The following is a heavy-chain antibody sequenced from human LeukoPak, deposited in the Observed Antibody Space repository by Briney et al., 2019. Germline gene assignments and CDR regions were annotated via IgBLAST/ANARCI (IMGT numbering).Heavy chain of an antibody. CDR2: FDPENDGP. CDR1: GYTLSDLS. Sequence: ASVKVSCKVSGYTLSDLSMHWVRQAPGKGLEWMGGFDPENDGPIYAQKFQGRVTMTSDTSTSTAYLELNGLRSDDTAVYFCARLNSGNLRGILYWGQGSLVTVSS. CDR3: ARLNSGNLRGILY. D-gene: IGHD3-10*01. V-gene: IGHV1-24*01. J-gene: IGHJ4*02.